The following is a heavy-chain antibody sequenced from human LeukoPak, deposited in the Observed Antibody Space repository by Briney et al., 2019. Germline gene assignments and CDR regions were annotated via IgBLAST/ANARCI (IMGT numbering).Heavy chain of an antibody. Sequence: PGGSLRLSCAASGFTFSSYAMSWVRQAPGKGLEWASAISGSGGSTYYADSVKGRFTISRDNSKNTLYLQMNSLRAEDTAVYYCARGSPIDYVWGSYRPFDYWGQGTLVTVSS. CDR3: ARGSPIDYVWGSYRPFDY. D-gene: IGHD3-16*02. CDR2: ISGSGGST. J-gene: IGHJ4*02. V-gene: IGHV3-23*01. CDR1: GFTFSSYA.